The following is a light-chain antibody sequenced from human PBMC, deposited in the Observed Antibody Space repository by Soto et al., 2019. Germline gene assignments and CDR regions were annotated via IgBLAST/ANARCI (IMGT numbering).Light chain of an antibody. CDR2: WAS. Sequence: DIVMTQSPDSLAVSLGERATINCKSSQSVLYSSNNKNYLAWYQQKPGHPPKLLIYWASTRESGVPDRFSGSGSGTDCTPTISSLQAEDVAVYYCEHYCSTPVTFGGGTKVEIK. CDR1: QSVLYSSNNKNY. J-gene: IGKJ4*01. V-gene: IGKV4-1*01. CDR3: EHYCSTPVT.